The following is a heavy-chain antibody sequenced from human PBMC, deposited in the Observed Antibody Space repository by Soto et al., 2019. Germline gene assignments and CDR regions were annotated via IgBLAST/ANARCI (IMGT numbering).Heavy chain of an antibody. D-gene: IGHD3-22*01. V-gene: IGHV1-18*01. CDR3: ARSLITMIVVVPDAFDI. CDR1: GGTFSSYA. CDR2: ISAYNGNT. J-gene: IGHJ3*02. Sequence: ASVKVSCKASGGTFSSYAISWVRQAPGQGLEWMGWISAYNGNTNYAQKLQGRVTMTTDTSTSTAYMELRSLRSDDTAVYYCARSLITMIVVVPDAFDIWGQGTMVTVSS.